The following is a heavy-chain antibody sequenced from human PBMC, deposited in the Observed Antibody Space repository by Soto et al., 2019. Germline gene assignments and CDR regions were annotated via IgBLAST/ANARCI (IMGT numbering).Heavy chain of an antibody. J-gene: IGHJ4*02. CDR3: ARDGGSGYDYGPDY. Sequence: PSETLSLTCIVSGGSISSGGYYWSWIRQHPGKGLEWIGYIYYSGSTDHNPSLKSRVTMSVDTSKNQFSLKLTSVTAADTAMYFCARDGGSGYDYGPDYWGQGTLVTVSS. D-gene: IGHD5-12*01. CDR1: GGSISSGGYY. V-gene: IGHV4-31*03. CDR2: IYYSGST.